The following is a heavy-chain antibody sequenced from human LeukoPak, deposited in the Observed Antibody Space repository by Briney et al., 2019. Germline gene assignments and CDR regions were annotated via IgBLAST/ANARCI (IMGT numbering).Heavy chain of an antibody. Sequence: GRSLRLSCAASGFTFSSYGMHWVRQAPGKGLVWVSRIKDDGSHTNYADSVKGRFTISRDNAKNTLSLQMNSLRAEDTAVYYCARGSGIITGIDEWGQGTLVTVSS. CDR3: ARGSGIITGIDE. J-gene: IGHJ4*02. V-gene: IGHV3-74*01. CDR2: IKDDGSHT. CDR1: GFTFSSYG. D-gene: IGHD6-25*01.